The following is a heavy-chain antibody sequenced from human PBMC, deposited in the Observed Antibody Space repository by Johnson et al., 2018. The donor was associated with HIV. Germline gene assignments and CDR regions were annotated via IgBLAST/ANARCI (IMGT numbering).Heavy chain of an antibody. V-gene: IGHV3-30*04. Sequence: QVQLVESGGGVVQPGRSLRLSCAASGLTFSSYAMHWVRQAPGKGLEWVAVISNDGTNTYYADSVKGRFTISRDNAKNSLYLQMNSLRAEDTALYYCARTVGVGATTADAFDIWGQGTMVTVSS. CDR3: ARTVGVGATTADAFDI. CDR2: ISNDGTNT. CDR1: GLTFSSYA. D-gene: IGHD1-26*01. J-gene: IGHJ3*02.